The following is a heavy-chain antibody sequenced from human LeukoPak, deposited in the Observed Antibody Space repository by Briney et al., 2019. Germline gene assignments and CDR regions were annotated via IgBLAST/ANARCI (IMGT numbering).Heavy chain of an antibody. CDR2: IWYDGSNK. CDR3: ARQNDGDESGGEDL. D-gene: IGHD2-21*02. Sequence: GGSLRLSCAASGFPFSNAWVHWVRQAPGRGLDWVAIIWYDGSNKFYADSVKGRFTISRDNSKNTLFLQMHSLSVEDRAAYYCARQNDGDESGGEDLWGRGTAVTVPS. J-gene: IGHJ5*02. CDR1: GFPFSNAW. V-gene: IGHV3-33*08.